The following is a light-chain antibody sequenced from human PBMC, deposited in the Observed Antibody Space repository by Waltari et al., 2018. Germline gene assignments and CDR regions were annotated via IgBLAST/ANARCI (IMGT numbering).Light chain of an antibody. CDR1: RLADKS. Sequence: SYDLTQPHSLSVSPGQTARMTYSGQRLADKSVFWYQQRPGQSPILVIHEDTRRPSGIPERFSGSNSGNTATLTITGTQISDEADYYCQAWDSRRAVFGGRTKLTV. CDR3: QAWDSRRAV. J-gene: IGLJ2*01. V-gene: IGLV3-1*01. CDR2: EDT.